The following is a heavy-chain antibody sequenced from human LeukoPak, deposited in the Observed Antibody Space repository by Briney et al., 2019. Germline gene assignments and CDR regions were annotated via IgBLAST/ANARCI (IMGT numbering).Heavy chain of an antibody. CDR2: ISYDGSNK. CDR1: GFTFSSYG. V-gene: IGHV3-30*18. D-gene: IGHD1-20*01. CDR3: AKDFMTGTTFWGYYFDY. Sequence: GRSLRLSCAASGFTFSSYGMHWVRQAPGKGLEWVAVISYDGSNKYYADSVKGRFTISRDNSKNTLYLQMNSLRAEDTAVYYCAKDFMTGTTFWGYYFDYWGQGTLVTVSS. J-gene: IGHJ4*02.